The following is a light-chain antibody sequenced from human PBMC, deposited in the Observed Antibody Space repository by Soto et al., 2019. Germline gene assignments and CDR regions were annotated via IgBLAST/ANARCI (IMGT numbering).Light chain of an antibody. Sequence: EIVMTQSPATLSVSPGERATLSCRASQSVSSNLAWYQQKPGQAPRLLIYGASTRATGFPARFSGSGSGTDFTLTISSLQSEDFAVYYCQQYGTSPWTFGQGTKVDI. J-gene: IGKJ1*01. CDR2: GAS. CDR3: QQYGTSPWT. V-gene: IGKV3-15*01. CDR1: QSVSSN.